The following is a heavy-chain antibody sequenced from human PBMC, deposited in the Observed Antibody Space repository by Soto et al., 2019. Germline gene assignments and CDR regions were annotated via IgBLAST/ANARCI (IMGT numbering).Heavy chain of an antibody. CDR1: GFIFSRYK. CDR2: INPGHSDT. Sequence: EVQLVQSGAEVKKSGASLKISCEGSGFIFSRYKIGWVRQMPGKGLEWMGIINPGHSDTTYSPSFRGQVTISADNSINTAYLQWSSLSASDTAMYYCMRSYGDSYYIYYGIVVWGPGTTVTVSS. V-gene: IGHV5-51*01. CDR3: MRSYGDSYYIYYGIVV. J-gene: IGHJ6*02. D-gene: IGHD2-21*02.